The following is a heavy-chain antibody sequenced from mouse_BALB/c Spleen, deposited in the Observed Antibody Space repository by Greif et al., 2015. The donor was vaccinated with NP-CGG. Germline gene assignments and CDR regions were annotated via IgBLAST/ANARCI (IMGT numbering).Heavy chain of an antibody. D-gene: IGHD2-14*01. J-gene: IGHJ4*01. Sequence: VQGVESGAELARPGASVKLSCKASGYTFTDYYINWVKQRTGQGLEWIGEIYPGSGNIYYNEKFKGKATLTADKSSSTAYMQLSSLTSEDSAVYFCARKGVRRAMDYWGQGTSVTVSS. CDR3: ARKGVRRAMDY. V-gene: IGHV1-77*01. CDR2: IYPGSGNI. CDR1: GYTFTDYY.